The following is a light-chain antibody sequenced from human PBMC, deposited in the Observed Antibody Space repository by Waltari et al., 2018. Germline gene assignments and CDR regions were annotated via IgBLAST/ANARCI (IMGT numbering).Light chain of an antibody. CDR3: QHYLRLPVT. V-gene: IGKV3-20*01. Sequence: EIVLTQSPGTLSLSLGESATVPCRASQSVSRALAWYQQKPGQAPRLLIYGASTRATGIPDRFSGSGSGTDFSLTISRLEPDDFAVYYCQHYLRLPVTFGQGTTVEI. J-gene: IGKJ1*01. CDR1: QSVSRA. CDR2: GAS.